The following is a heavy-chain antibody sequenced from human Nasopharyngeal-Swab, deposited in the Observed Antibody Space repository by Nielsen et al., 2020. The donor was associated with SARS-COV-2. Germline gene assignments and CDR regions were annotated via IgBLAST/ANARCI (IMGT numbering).Heavy chain of an antibody. CDR1: GFTFSSYA. CDR3: AGHYYDSSGYYSGAFDI. J-gene: IGHJ3*02. V-gene: IGHV3-30*09. CDR2: ISYDGSNK. D-gene: IGHD3-22*01. Sequence: GESLKISCAASGFTFSSYAMHWVRQAPGKGLEWVAVISYDGSNKYYADSVKGRFAISRDNSKNTLYLQMNSLRAEDTAVYYCAGHYYDSSGYYSGAFDIWGQGTMVTVSS.